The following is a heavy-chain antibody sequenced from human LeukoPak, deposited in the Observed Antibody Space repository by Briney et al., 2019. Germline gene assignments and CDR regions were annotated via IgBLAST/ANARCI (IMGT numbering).Heavy chain of an antibody. CDR3: ARSASGYDA. CDR1: GFPFSGYW. J-gene: IGHJ5*02. Sequence: GGSLRLSCAASGFPFSGYWMHWVRQAPGKGLVWVSRIDDGAGTTYADSVKGRFTISRDNAKNTLYLQMNSLRVEDTAVYYCARSASGYDAWGQGTLVTVSS. CDR2: IDDGAGT. D-gene: IGHD5-12*01. V-gene: IGHV3-74*01.